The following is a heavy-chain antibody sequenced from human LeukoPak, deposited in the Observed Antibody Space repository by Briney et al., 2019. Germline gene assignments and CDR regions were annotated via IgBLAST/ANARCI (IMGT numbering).Heavy chain of an antibody. V-gene: IGHV3-30*18. CDR1: GFTFSTYG. CDR2: ISYDGSNE. J-gene: IGHJ3*02. Sequence: GGSLRLSCAASGFTFSTYGMHWVRQAPGKGLEWVAVISYDGSNEYYADSVKGRFTISRDNSKNTLYLQINSLRAEDTAVYYCAKDRSGWYLGAFDIWGQGTMVTVSS. D-gene: IGHD6-19*01. CDR3: AKDRSGWYLGAFDI.